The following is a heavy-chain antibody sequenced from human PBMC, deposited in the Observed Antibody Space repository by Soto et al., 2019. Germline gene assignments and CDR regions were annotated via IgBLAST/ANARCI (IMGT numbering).Heavy chain of an antibody. CDR1: GFTFSSYA. D-gene: IGHD2-15*01. J-gene: IGHJ5*02. Sequence: GGSLRLSCAASGFTFSSYAMSWVRQAPGKGLEWVSAISGSGGSTYYADSVKGRFTISRDNSKNTLYLQMNSLRAEDTAVYYCAKGSPYCSGGSCYRAENWFDPWGQGTLVTVSS. CDR3: AKGSPYCSGGSCYRAENWFDP. CDR2: ISGSGGST. V-gene: IGHV3-23*01.